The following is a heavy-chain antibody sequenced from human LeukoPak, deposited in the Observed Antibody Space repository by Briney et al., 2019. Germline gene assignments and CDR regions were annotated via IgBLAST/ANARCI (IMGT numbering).Heavy chain of an antibody. CDR1: DDSLTMYY. CDR2: VDHTGST. D-gene: IGHD1-1*01. Sequence: SETLSLTCTVSDDSLTMYYWTWIRQPPGKGLEWIGYVDHTGSTKFNPSLNGRVSIPRHTSKNFSSLTLRSVTAADTAVYSCARVRVSSSTWYSTYYYLFYMDFWGKGTTVTVSS. J-gene: IGHJ6*03. CDR3: ARVRVSSSTWYSTYYYLFYMDF. V-gene: IGHV4-59*01.